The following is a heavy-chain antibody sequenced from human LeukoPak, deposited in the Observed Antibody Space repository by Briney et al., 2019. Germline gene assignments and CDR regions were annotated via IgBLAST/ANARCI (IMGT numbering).Heavy chain of an antibody. Sequence: ASVKVSCKASGYTFTGYYMHWVRQAPGQGLEWMGWINPNSGGTNYAQKFQGRVTMTRDTSISTAYMELSRLRSDDTAVYYCARDKVGSSSGKDVWGKGTTVTVSS. J-gene: IGHJ6*04. D-gene: IGHD6-6*01. CDR1: GYTFTGYY. V-gene: IGHV1-2*02. CDR2: INPNSGGT. CDR3: ARDKVGSSSGKDV.